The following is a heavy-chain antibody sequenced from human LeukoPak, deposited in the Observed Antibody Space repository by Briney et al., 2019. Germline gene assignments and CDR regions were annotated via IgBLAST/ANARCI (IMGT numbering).Heavy chain of an antibody. V-gene: IGHV1-8*01. CDR3: ARLGYSSSWYRNYYYYGMDV. Sequence: ASVKVSYKASGYTFTSYDINWVRQATGQGLEWMGWMNPNSGNTGYAQKFQDRVTMTRNTSISTAYMELSSLRSEDTAVYYCARLGYSSSWYRNYYYYGMDVWGQGTTVTVSS. D-gene: IGHD6-13*01. CDR1: GYTFTSYD. J-gene: IGHJ6*02. CDR2: MNPNSGNT.